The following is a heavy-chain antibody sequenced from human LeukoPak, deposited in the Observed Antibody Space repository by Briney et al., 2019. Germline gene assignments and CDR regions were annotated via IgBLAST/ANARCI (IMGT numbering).Heavy chain of an antibody. D-gene: IGHD4-11*01. Sequence: PGGSLRLSCAASGFTFSSYGMHWVRQAPGKGLEWVAFIRYDGSNKYYADSVKGRFTISRDNSKNTLYLQMNSLRAEDTAVYYCAKDSRPHSYYYYYMDVWGKGTTVTISS. CDR2: IRYDGSNK. CDR1: GFTFSSYG. V-gene: IGHV3-30*02. J-gene: IGHJ6*03. CDR3: AKDSRPHSYYYYYMDV.